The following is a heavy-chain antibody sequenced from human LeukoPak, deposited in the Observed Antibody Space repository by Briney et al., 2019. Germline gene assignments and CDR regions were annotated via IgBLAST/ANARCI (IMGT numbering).Heavy chain of an antibody. Sequence: GGSLRLSCAASGFTFSSYGMHWARQAPGKGLEWVAVIWYDGSNKYYADSVKGRFTISRDNSKNTLYLQMNSLRAEDTAVYYCARDRRRNSSSFYFDYWGQGTLVTVSS. CDR1: GFTFSSYG. CDR3: ARDRRRNSSSFYFDY. J-gene: IGHJ4*02. V-gene: IGHV3-33*01. D-gene: IGHD6-6*01. CDR2: IWYDGSNK.